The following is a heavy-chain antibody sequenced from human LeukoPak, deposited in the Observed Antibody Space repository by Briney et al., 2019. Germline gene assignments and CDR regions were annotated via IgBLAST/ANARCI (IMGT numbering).Heavy chain of an antibody. D-gene: IGHD5-18*01. V-gene: IGHV1-2*02. CDR3: AAPGYKYGYVLDH. Sequence: AASVKVSCKASGYTFTGYYMHWVRQAPGQGPEWMGWISPNNGDTRYSQKLQGRVTMTTDTSISTAYMELSGLTSDDTAVYYCAAPGYKYGYVLDHWGQGTLVTVSS. CDR2: ISPNNGDT. J-gene: IGHJ4*02. CDR1: GYTFTGYY.